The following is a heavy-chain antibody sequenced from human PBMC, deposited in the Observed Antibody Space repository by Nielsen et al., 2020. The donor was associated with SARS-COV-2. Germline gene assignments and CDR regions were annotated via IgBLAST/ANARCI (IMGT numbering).Heavy chain of an antibody. CDR2: ISSSGSTI. CDR3: ARGPGSYYDFWSGSLDYNWFDP. V-gene: IGHV3-11*01. D-gene: IGHD3-3*01. Sequence: WIRQPPGKGLEWVSYISSSGSTIYYADSVKGRFTISRDNAKNSLYLQMNSLRAEDTAVYYCARGPGSYYDFWSGSLDYNWFDPWGQGTLVTVSS. J-gene: IGHJ5*02.